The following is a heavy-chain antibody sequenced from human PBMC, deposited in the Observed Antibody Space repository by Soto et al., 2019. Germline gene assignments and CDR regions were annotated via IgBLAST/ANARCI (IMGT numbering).Heavy chain of an antibody. CDR1: GYTFTTYG. D-gene: IGHD3-22*01. J-gene: IGHJ3*01. CDR2: ISAYNGNT. V-gene: IGHV1-18*01. CDR3: ARVNYDNGHAFDV. Sequence: AAVKVCCKASGYTFTTYGITWVRQAPGQGLEWMGWISAYNGNTIYAQKVQGRVSMTTDTSTSTAYMELRSLRSDDTAVYHCARVNYDNGHAFDVWGQGQMVTVSS.